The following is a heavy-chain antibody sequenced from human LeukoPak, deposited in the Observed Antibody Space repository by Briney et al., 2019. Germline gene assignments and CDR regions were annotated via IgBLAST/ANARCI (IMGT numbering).Heavy chain of an antibody. CDR3: ARAGYDFWSGYYIGGYYYMDV. CDR1: GGSFSGYY. D-gene: IGHD3-3*01. V-gene: IGHV4-34*01. J-gene: IGHJ6*03. CDR2: INHSGST. Sequence: SETLSLTCAVYGGSFSGYYWSWIRQPPGKGLEWIGEINHSGSTNYNPSLKSRVTISVDTSKNQFSLKLSSVTAADTAVYYCARAGYDFWSGYYIGGYYYMDVWGKGTTVTVSS.